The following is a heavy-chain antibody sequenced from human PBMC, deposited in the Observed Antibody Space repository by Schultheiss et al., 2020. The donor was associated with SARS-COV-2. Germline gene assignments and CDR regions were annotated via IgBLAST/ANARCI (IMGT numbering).Heavy chain of an antibody. V-gene: IGHV3-11*04. Sequence: GGSLRLSCAASGFTFSDYSMNWIRQAPGKGLEWLSYITADGRSTDFADSVKGRFTISRDNAKNSLYLQMDSLRVEDTAVYYCARGPEYGDYGWGQGTLVTVSS. CDR2: ITADGRST. CDR3: ARGPEYGDYG. D-gene: IGHD4-17*01. J-gene: IGHJ4*02. CDR1: GFTFSDYS.